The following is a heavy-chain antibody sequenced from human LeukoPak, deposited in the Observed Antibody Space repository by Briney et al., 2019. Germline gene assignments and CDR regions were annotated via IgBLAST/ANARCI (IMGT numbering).Heavy chain of an antibody. V-gene: IGHV1-2*02. CDR1: GYTFTGYY. J-gene: IGHJ4*02. CDR3: ARSHPVDTAMVGY. D-gene: IGHD5-18*01. CDR2: INPNSGGT. Sequence: ASVKVSCKASGYTFTGYYMHWVRQAPGQGLEWMGWINPNSGGTNYAQKFQGRVTMTRDTSISTAYMELSRLRSDDTAVYYCARSHPVDTAMVGYWGQGTLVTVSS.